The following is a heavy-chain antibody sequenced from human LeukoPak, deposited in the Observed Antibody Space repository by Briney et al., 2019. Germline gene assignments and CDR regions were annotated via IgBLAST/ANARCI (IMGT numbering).Heavy chain of an antibody. CDR3: ARDLIAGSGYYSYFDY. Sequence: AGGFLRLSCSGSGFTFSSYAMHWVRQAPGKGLEWVAVIWYDGSNEYYADSVKGRFTISRDNSKNTLYLQMNSLRAEDTAVYYCARDLIAGSGYYSYFDYWGQGTLVTVSS. CDR1: GFTFSSYA. D-gene: IGHD3-10*01. J-gene: IGHJ4*02. CDR2: IWYDGSNE. V-gene: IGHV3-33*08.